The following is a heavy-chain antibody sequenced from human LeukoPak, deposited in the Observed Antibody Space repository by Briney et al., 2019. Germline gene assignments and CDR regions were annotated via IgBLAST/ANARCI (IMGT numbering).Heavy chain of an antibody. J-gene: IGHJ4*02. CDR1: GYTFTGYY. V-gene: IGHV1-2*06. Sequence: GASVKVSCRASGYTFTGYYMFWLRQAPGQGLEWMGRINPNSGGTNYAQMFQGRVTMTRDTSITTAYMELSSLSSDDTAVYYCVRDLPSPGISVADDYWGQGTLVTVSS. D-gene: IGHD6-19*01. CDR2: INPNSGGT. CDR3: VRDLPSPGISVADDY.